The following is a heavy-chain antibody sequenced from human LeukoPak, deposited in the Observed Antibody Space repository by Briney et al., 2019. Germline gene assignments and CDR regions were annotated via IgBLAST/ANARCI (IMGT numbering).Heavy chain of an antibody. D-gene: IGHD3-16*02. CDR3: ARARTGKPLYDYVWGNYRYESLQFDY. J-gene: IGHJ4*02. V-gene: IGHV4-59*12. CDR1: GGSMNNYY. CDR2: IYHTGSA. Sequence: SETLSLTCTVSGGSMNNYYWSWIRQSPGKGLEWIGYIYHTGSATYKPSLKSRVTLSLDTSKNQFSLKLSSVTAADTAVYYCARARTGKPLYDYVWGNYRYESLQFDYWGQGTLVTVSS.